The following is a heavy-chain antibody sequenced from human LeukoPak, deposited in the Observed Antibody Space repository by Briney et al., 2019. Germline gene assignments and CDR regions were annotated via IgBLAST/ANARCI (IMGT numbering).Heavy chain of an antibody. CDR2: INHSGST. J-gene: IGHJ5*02. Sequence: SETLSLTCAVYGGSFSGYYWSWIRQPPGKGLEWIGEINHSGSTNYNPSLKSRVTISVDTSKNQFSLKLSSVTAADTAVYYCARGLPCSKQWLVLSWFDPWGQGTLVTVSS. D-gene: IGHD6-19*01. CDR1: GGSFSGYY. CDR3: ARGLPCSKQWLVLSWFDP. V-gene: IGHV4-34*01.